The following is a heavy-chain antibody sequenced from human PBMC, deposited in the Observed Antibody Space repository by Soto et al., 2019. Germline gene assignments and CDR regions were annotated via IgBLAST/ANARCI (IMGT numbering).Heavy chain of an antibody. Sequence: PGGSLRLSCAASGFNFGSYDMHWVRQATGKGLEWVSGIGTNGSRYYPDSVNGRFTISRANAKNSLHLDMNNLRPGDTAVYYCTREGSALDVDNPTYIDSWGHGTLDTVSS. CDR3: TREGSALDVDNPTYIDS. CDR2: IGTNGSR. CDR1: GFNFGSYD. J-gene: IGHJ4*01. D-gene: IGHD1-1*01. V-gene: IGHV3-13*01.